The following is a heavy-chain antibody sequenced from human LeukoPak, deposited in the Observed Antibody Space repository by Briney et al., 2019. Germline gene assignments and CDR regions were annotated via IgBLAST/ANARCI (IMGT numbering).Heavy chain of an antibody. Sequence: PSETLSLTCTVSGGSINSGDDYWSWIRQPPGKGLEWIGFIYYRGTTYYNPSLKSRVSISIDTSRNQFSLKLNSVTAADTAVYYCARIEGNSAYGWSHFDYWGQGRLVTVSS. CDR2: IYYRGTT. D-gene: IGHD3-10*01. CDR3: ARIEGNSAYGWSHFDY. V-gene: IGHV4-30-4*01. CDR1: GGSINSGDDY. J-gene: IGHJ4*02.